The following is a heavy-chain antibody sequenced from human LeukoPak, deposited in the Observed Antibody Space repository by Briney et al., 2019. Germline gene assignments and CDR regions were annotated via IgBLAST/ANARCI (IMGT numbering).Heavy chain of an antibody. CDR2: ISGSGGST. J-gene: IGHJ4*02. CDR3: ARVSGYYYAQDY. Sequence: PGGSLRLSCAASGFTFSSYGMSWVRQAPGKGLEWVSAISGSGGSTFYADSVKGRFTISRDNSKNTLYLQMNSLRAEDTAVYYCARVSGYYYAQDYWGQGTLVTVSS. V-gene: IGHV3-23*01. D-gene: IGHD3-22*01. CDR1: GFTFSSYG.